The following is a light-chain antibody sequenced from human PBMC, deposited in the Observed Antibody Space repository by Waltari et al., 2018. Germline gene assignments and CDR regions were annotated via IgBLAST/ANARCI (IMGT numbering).Light chain of an antibody. CDR2: DAS. J-gene: IGKJ1*01. Sequence: EIVLTQSPATLSLSPGERATLSCRASQSVSSYLAWYQQKPGQAPRLLIYDASNRATGIPARFSGSGSGTDFTLTISSLQPDDFATYYCQQYYSSPWTFGQGTRVEIK. CDR3: QQYYSSPWT. CDR1: QSVSSY. V-gene: IGKV3-11*01.